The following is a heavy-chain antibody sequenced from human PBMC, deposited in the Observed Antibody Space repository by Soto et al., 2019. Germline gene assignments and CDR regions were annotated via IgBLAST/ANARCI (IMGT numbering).Heavy chain of an antibody. CDR2: ISSSSSDI. CDR3: AKGRGGDLKAFDI. Sequence: EVQLVESGGGLVKPGGSLRLSCAASGFTFSSYSMNWVRQAPGKGLEWVSSISSSSSDIYYADSVKGRSTISRDNAKNSLYLQMIRLRGEDAALNDWAKGRGGDLKAFDIWGQGTMVTVSS. J-gene: IGHJ3*02. D-gene: IGHD3-10*01. V-gene: IGHV3-21*01. CDR1: GFTFSSYS.